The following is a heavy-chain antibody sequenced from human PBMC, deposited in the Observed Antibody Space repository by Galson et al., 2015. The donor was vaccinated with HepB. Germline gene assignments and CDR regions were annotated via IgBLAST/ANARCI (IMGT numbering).Heavy chain of an antibody. CDR3: ARDAGYCSSTSCPSWGDAFDI. CDR2: ISYDGSNK. D-gene: IGHD2-2*01. J-gene: IGHJ3*02. V-gene: IGHV3-30-3*01. CDR1: GFTFSSYA. Sequence: SLRLSCAASGFTFSSYAMHWVRQAPGKGLEWVAVISYDGSNKYYADSVKGRFTISRDNSKNTLYLQMNSLRAEDTAVYYCARDAGYCSSTSCPSWGDAFDIWGQGTMVTVSS.